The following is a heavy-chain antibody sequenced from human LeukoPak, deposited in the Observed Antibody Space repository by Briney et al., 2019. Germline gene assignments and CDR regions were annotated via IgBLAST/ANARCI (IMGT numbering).Heavy chain of an antibody. CDR1: GGSISSGGYY. D-gene: IGHD6-13*01. J-gene: IGHJ4*02. CDR2: IYYSGST. V-gene: IGHV4-31*03. CDR3: ARDRTDSSSWTPFDY. Sequence: SQTLSLTCTVSGGSISSGGYYWSWTRQHPGKGLEWIGYIYYSGSTYYNPSLKSRVTISVDTSKNQFSLKLSSVTAADTAVYYCARDRTDSSSWTPFDYWGQGTLVTVSS.